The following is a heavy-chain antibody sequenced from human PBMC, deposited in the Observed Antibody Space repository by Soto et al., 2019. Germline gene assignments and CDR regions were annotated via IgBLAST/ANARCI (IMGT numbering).Heavy chain of an antibody. CDR2: IYYSGST. CDR1: GGSISSSSYY. V-gene: IGHV4-39*01. J-gene: IGHJ6*03. CDR3: ARLRRFGPAAALGGYYMDV. Sequence: PSETLSLTCTVSGGSISSSSYYWGWIRQPPGKGLEWIGSIYYSGSTYYNPSLKSRVTISVDTSKNQFSLKLSSVTAADTAVYYCARLRRFGPAAALGGYYMDVWGKGTTVTVSS. D-gene: IGHD2-2*01.